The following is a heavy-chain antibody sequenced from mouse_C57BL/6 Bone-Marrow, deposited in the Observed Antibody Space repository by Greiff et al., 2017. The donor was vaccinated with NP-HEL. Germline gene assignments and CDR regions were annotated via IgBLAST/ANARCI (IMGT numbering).Heavy chain of an antibody. CDR3: ARQGWLLWYFDV. Sequence: EVKLMESGGGLVQPGGSLKLSCAAFGFTFSDYGMAWVRQAPRKGPEWVAFISNLAYSIYYADTVTGRFTISRENAKNTLYLEMSSLRSEDTAMYYCARQGWLLWYFDVWGTGTTVTVSS. J-gene: IGHJ1*03. D-gene: IGHD2-3*01. CDR1: GFTFSDYG. V-gene: IGHV5-15*01. CDR2: ISNLAYSI.